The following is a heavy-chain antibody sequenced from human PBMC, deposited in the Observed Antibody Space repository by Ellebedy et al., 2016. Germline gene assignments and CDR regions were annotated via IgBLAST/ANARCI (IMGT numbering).Heavy chain of an antibody. CDR2: ISSSGSTI. Sequence: GESLKISCAASGFTFSDYYMSWIRQAPGKGLEWVSYISSSGSTIYYADSVKGRFTISRDNAKNSLYLQMNSLRAEDTAVYYCARDPRKNSRGDYWGQGTLVTVSS. J-gene: IGHJ4*02. V-gene: IGHV3-11*01. CDR3: ARDPRKNSRGDY. CDR1: GFTFSDYY.